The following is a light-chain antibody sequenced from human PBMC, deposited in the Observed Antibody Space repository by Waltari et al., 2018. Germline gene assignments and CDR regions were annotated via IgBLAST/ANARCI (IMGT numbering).Light chain of an antibody. Sequence: QSALTQPRSVSGSPGQSVTISCTGTSRAVGGYNYVSWYQQHPGKAPKLMSYDVSKLPSGVPDRFSGSNAGNTASLTISGLQAEDEADDYCCSYAGSYTFVVFGGGTKLTVL. J-gene: IGLJ2*01. CDR2: DVS. V-gene: IGLV2-11*01. CDR1: SRAVGGYNY. CDR3: CSYAGSYTFVV.